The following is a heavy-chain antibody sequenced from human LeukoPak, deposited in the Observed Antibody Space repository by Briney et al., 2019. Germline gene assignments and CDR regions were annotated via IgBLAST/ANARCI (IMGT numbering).Heavy chain of an antibody. Sequence: GGSLRLSCAASGFTFSSYAMSWVRQAPGKGLEWVSAISGSGGSTYYADSVKGRFIISRDNSNNTLYLQMNSLRAEDTAVCYCARTPQKSYNILTGYPFDYWGQGTLVTVSS. D-gene: IGHD3-9*01. CDR2: ISGSGGST. CDR3: ARTPQKSYNILTGYPFDY. J-gene: IGHJ4*02. V-gene: IGHV3-23*01. CDR1: GFTFSSYA.